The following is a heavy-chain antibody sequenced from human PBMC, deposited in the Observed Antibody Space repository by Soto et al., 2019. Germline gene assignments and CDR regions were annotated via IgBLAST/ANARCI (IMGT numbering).Heavy chain of an antibody. Sequence: ASVNVSCKASGYTSTSYGISWVRQAPGQGLEWMGWISANNGNTKYAQKFQGRVTMTTDTSTSTAYMELRSLRSDDTAVYYCARDAAVGLFDYWGQGTLVTV. D-gene: IGHD1-26*01. CDR2: ISANNGNT. CDR3: ARDAAVGLFDY. V-gene: IGHV1-18*01. J-gene: IGHJ4*02. CDR1: GYTSTSYG.